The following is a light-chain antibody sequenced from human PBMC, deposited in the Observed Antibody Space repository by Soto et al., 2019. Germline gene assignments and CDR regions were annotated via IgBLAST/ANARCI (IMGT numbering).Light chain of an antibody. CDR1: QSVSIY. CDR2: GAS. J-gene: IGKJ1*01. V-gene: IGKV3-20*01. Sequence: EIVLKQSPGTLSSSPGERATLSCRASQSVSIYLAWYQEKPGQAPRLLIYGASSRATGIPDRFSGSGSGTDFTLTISRLEPEDFAVYYCQQYGSSPQTFGQGTKVDI. CDR3: QQYGSSPQT.